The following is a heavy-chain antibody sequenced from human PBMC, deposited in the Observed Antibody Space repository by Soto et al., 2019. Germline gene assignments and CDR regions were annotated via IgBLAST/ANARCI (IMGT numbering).Heavy chain of an antibody. J-gene: IGHJ6*02. V-gene: IGHV1-18*01. CDR3: ARTYYDFWSGYLYYYYYGMDV. CDR1: GYTFTSYG. D-gene: IGHD3-3*01. CDR2: ISAYNGNT. Sequence: WASVKVSCKASGYTFTSYGISWVRQAPGQGLEWMGWISAYNGNTNYAQKLQGRVTMTTDTSTSTAYMELRSLRSDDTAVYYCARTYYDFWSGYLYYYYYGMDVWGQGTTVTVSS.